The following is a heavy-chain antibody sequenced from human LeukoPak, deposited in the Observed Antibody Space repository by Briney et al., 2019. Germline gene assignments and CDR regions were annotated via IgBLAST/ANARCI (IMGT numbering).Heavy chain of an antibody. CDR3: TSGALYYYYGMDV. CDR2: IKSKTDGGTT. CDR1: GFSISTFW. J-gene: IGHJ6*02. Sequence: GGSLRLSCVASGFSISTFWMTWVRQAPGKGLEWVGRIKSKTDGGTTDYAAPVKGRFTISRDDSKNTLYLQMNSLKTEDTAVYYCTSGALYYYYGMDVWGQGTMVTVSS. V-gene: IGHV3-15*01. D-gene: IGHD3-10*01.